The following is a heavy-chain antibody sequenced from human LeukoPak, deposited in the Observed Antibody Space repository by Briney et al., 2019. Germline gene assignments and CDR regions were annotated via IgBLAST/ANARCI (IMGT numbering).Heavy chain of an antibody. CDR2: ISAYNGNT. V-gene: IGHV1-18*01. J-gene: IGHJ6*02. CDR3: ARRGTGYGISYYYYGMDV. D-gene: IGHD1-1*01. CDR1: GYTFTSYG. Sequence: ASVKVSCKASGYTFTSYGISWVRQARGQGLEWMGWISAYNGNTNYAQKLQGRVTMTTDTSTSTAYMELRSLRSDDTAVYYCARRGTGYGISYYYYGMDVWGQGTTVTVSS.